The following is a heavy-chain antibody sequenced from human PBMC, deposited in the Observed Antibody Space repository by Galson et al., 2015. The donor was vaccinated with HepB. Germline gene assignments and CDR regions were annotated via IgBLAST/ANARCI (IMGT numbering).Heavy chain of an antibody. Sequence: SLRLSCAASGFTFSSYAMSWVRQAPGKGLEWVSAISGSGGSTYYADSVKGRFTISRDNSKNTLYLQMNSLRAEDTAVYYCAKDSGAIVGATNFDYWGQGTLVTVSS. V-gene: IGHV3-23*01. CDR1: GFTFSSYA. D-gene: IGHD1-26*01. CDR3: AKDSGAIVGATNFDY. J-gene: IGHJ4*02. CDR2: ISGSGGST.